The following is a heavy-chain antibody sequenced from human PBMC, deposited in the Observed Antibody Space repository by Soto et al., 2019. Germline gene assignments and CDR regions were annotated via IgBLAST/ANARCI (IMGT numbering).Heavy chain of an antibody. Sequence: SSVKVSSKAPVYTFTSYYMHWVRHAPGQGLDCMGIINPSDRSTSYAQKLQGRVTLTSDTSTTTVYMELSSLRSEDTAVYYCARDLTSVETNYYDRSGYYFDYWGQGALVTVSS. CDR3: ARDLTSVETNYYDRSGYYFDY. CDR1: VYTFTSYY. J-gene: IGHJ4*02. CDR2: INPSDRST. V-gene: IGHV1-46*04. D-gene: IGHD3-22*01.